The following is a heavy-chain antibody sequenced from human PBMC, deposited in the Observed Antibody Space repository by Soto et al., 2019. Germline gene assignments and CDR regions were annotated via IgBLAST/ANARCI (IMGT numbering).Heavy chain of an antibody. CDR3: VSQRTSVLTQAYFDY. CDR1: GGSISSGYYY. Sequence: PSETLSLTCSVSGGSISSGYYYWSWIRQSPGKGLEWIGSVYYRGRSYSKSSVKSRVTISVDTSKNQFSLNLNSVTASDTAVYFCVSQRTSVLTQAYFDYWGPGALVTVSS. J-gene: IGHJ4*02. CDR2: VYYRGRS. D-gene: IGHD2-8*01. V-gene: IGHV4-39*01.